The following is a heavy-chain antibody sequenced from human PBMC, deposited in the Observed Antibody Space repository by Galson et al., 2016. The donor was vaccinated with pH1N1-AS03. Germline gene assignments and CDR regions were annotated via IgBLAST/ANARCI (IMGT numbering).Heavy chain of an antibody. CDR1: GFSFSGYW. D-gene: IGHD3-3*01. J-gene: IGHJ3*01. CDR2: IKQDGSET. V-gene: IGHV3-7*03. CDR3: ARGKDFWSGYPDEPLDF. Sequence: SLRLSCAASGFSFSGYWMTWVRQAPGKGLDWVANIKQDGSETYSVGSVVGRFTISRDNAQNSLFLQMNSLRAEDTAVYYCARGKDFWSGYPDEPLDFWGQGTMVTVSS.